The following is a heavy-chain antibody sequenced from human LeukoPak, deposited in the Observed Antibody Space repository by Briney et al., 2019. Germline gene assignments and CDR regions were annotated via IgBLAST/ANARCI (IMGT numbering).Heavy chain of an antibody. D-gene: IGHD3-16*01. CDR1: GFTFSSYS. J-gene: IGHJ6*03. CDR3: ASRVGDYYYYMDV. CDR2: ISSSSSYI. Sequence: PGGSLRLSCAASGFTFSSYSMNWVRQAPGKGLEWVSSISSSSSYIYYADSVKGRFTISRDNAKNSLYLQMNSLRAEDTAVYYCASRVGDYYYYMDVWGKGTTVTVSS. V-gene: IGHV3-21*01.